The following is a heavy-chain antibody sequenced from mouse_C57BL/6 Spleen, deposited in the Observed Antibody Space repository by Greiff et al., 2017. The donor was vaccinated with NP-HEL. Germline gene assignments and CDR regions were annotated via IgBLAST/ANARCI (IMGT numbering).Heavy chain of an antibody. CDR2: ISDGGSYT. CDR3: AREGLTGTEDY. CDR1: GFTFSSYA. D-gene: IGHD4-1*01. V-gene: IGHV5-4*01. Sequence: EVKLEESGGGLVKPGGSLKLSCAASGFTFSSYAMSWVRQTPEKRLEWVATISDGGSYTYYPDNVKGRFTISRDNAKNNLYLQMSHLKSEDTAMYYCAREGLTGTEDYWGQGTTLTVSS. J-gene: IGHJ2*01.